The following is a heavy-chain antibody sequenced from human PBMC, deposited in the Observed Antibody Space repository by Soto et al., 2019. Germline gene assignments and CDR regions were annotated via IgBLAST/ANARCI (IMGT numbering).Heavy chain of an antibody. J-gene: IGHJ4*02. Sequence: SETLSLTCTVSGGSISSYYWSWIRQPPGKGLEWIGYIYYSGSTNYNPSLKSRVTISVDTSKNQFSLKLSSVTAADTAVYYCARFGSSRYVGYWGQGTLVTVSS. D-gene: IGHD6-13*01. CDR3: ARFGSSRYVGY. V-gene: IGHV4-59*08. CDR1: GGSISSYY. CDR2: IYYSGST.